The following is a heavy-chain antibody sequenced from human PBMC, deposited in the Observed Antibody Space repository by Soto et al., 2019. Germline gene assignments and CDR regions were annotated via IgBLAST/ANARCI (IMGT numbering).Heavy chain of an antibody. J-gene: IGHJ6*03. CDR3: AGDLYCSGGSCYPYYYYYMDV. V-gene: IGHV1-46*03. CDR2: INPSGGST. CDR1: GYTFTSYY. D-gene: IGHD2-15*01. Sequence: ASVKVSCKASGYTFTSYYMHWVRQAPGQRLEWMGIINPSGGSTSYAQKFQGRVTMTRDTSTSTVYMELSSLRSEDTAVYYCAGDLYCSGGSCYPYYYYYMDVWGTGTTVTVSS.